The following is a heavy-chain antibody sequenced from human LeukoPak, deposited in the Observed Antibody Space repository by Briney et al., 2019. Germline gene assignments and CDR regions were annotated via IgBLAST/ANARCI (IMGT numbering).Heavy chain of an antibody. J-gene: IGHJ3*02. CDR3: ARDFGRVGAKNAFDI. CDR2: INSGGRST. Sequence: PGGSLRLSCAASGFTFNNYWMHWVRQAPGKGLVWVARINSGGRSTSYADSVEGRFTISRDNAKNTLYLQMNSLRAEDTAVYYCARDFGRVGAKNAFDIWGQGTKVTGSS. D-gene: IGHD1-26*01. CDR1: GFTFNNYW. V-gene: IGHV3-74*01.